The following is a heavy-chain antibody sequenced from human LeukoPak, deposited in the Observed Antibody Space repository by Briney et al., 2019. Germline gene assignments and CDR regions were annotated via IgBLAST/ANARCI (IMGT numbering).Heavy chain of an antibody. J-gene: IGHJ6*03. CDR3: AGNYYGSGSYYYYMDA. Sequence: SETLSLTCAVSGGSISSSNWWSWVRQPPGKGLEWIGEIYHSGSTNYNPSLKSRVTISVGKSKNQFSLKLSSVTAADTAVYYCAGNYYGSGSYYYYMDAWGKGTTVTVSS. CDR1: GGSISSSNW. D-gene: IGHD3-10*01. V-gene: IGHV4-4*02. CDR2: IYHSGST.